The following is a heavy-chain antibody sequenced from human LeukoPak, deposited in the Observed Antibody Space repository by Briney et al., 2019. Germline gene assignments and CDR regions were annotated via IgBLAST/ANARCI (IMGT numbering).Heavy chain of an antibody. CDR2: YGSGSNT. Sequence: YGSGSNTYYADSVKGRFIISRDNSKNTLCLQMDSLRAEDTAVYFCAKIDWSSGFWGQGTLVAVSS. J-gene: IGHJ4*02. D-gene: IGHD3-9*01. CDR3: AKIDWSSGF. V-gene: IGHV3-23*05.